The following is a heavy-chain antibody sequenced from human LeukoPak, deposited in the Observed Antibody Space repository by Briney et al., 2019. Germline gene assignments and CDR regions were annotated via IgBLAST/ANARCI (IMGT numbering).Heavy chain of an antibody. Sequence: SETLSLTCAVYGGSFSGYYWSWIRQPPGKGLEWIGEINHSGSTNYNPSLKSRVTISVDTPKNQFSLKLSSVTAADTAVYYCARVKRYFDWLLDPFDYWGQGTLVTVSS. CDR3: ARVKRYFDWLLDPFDY. CDR1: GGSFSGYY. D-gene: IGHD3-9*01. V-gene: IGHV4-34*01. J-gene: IGHJ4*02. CDR2: INHSGST.